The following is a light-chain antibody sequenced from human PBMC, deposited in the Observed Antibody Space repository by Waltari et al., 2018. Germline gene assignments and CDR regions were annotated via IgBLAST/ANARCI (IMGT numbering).Light chain of an antibody. CDR2: DVT. Sequence: QSALTQPASVSGSPGQSITISCTGTSSDVGSYNYVSCDQQHPGKAPKLIIYDVTTLPSGVSNRFSGSKSGNTASLTISGLQAEDEADYYCSSYMDTTTLELFGGGTSLTVL. CDR1: SSDVGSYNY. CDR3: SSYMDTTTLEL. J-gene: IGLJ2*01. V-gene: IGLV2-14*03.